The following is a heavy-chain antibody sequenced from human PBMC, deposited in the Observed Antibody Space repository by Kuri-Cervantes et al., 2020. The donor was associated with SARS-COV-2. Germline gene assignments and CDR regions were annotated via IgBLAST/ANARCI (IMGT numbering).Heavy chain of an antibody. J-gene: IGHJ6*02. D-gene: IGHD3-10*01. CDR2: IYSGGSST. Sequence: GESLKISCAASGFTFSSYSMNWARQAPGKGLEWVSVIYSGGSSTYYADSVKGRFTISRDNSKNTLYLQMNSLRAEDTAVYYCASMVRGNYGMDVWGQGTTVTVSS. CDR3: ASMVRGNYGMDV. V-gene: IGHV3-23*03. CDR1: GFTFSSYS.